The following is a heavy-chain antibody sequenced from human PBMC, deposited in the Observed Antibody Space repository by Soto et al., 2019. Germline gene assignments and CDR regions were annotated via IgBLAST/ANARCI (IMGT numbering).Heavy chain of an antibody. CDR2: ISGSGRTI. D-gene: IGHD3-16*01. Sequence: QVQLVESGGGLVKPGGSLRLSCAASGIVFSDYMSWVRQAPGKGLEWLSYISGSGRTIYSADSVKGRFTISRDNATNPLYLQMNNVRTDDAAVYYCARLPFPWGWFDPWGQGTLVTVSS. CDR1: GIVFSDY. V-gene: IGHV3-11*01. J-gene: IGHJ5*02. CDR3: ARLPFPWGWFDP.